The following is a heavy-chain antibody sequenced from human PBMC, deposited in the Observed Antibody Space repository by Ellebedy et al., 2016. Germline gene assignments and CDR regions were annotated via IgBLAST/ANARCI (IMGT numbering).Heavy chain of an antibody. CDR3: ARPIVGALGGGDYYYDGMDV. CDR2: ISCNSGNT. D-gene: IGHD1-26*01. V-gene: IGHV1-18*04. CDR1: GYPFTDYG. J-gene: IGHJ6*02. Sequence: ASVKVSXXASGYPFTDYGISWVRQAPGQGLEWMGWISCNSGNTNYARKFQDRVTMTTETSTSTVYMELRSLRSEDTAVYYCARPIVGALGGGDYYYDGMDVWGQGITVTVSS.